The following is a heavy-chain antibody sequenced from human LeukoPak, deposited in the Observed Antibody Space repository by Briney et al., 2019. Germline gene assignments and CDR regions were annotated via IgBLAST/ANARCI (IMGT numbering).Heavy chain of an antibody. Sequence: ASVKVSCKASGGTFSSYAISWVRQAPGQGLEWMGGIIPIFGTANYAQKFQGRVTITADESTSTAYMELSSLRSEDTAVYYCARDRYGGSSSWYWWGKFDPWGQGTLVTVSS. CDR1: GGTFSSYA. CDR3: ARDRYGGSSSWYWWGKFDP. J-gene: IGHJ5*02. D-gene: IGHD6-13*01. CDR2: IIPIFGTA. V-gene: IGHV1-69*13.